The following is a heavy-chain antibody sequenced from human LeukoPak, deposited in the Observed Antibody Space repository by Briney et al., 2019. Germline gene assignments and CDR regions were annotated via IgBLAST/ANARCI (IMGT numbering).Heavy chain of an antibody. CDR3: ASRIATTGSVDY. CDR2: IYSSGST. CDR1: GFTFSSYA. Sequence: PGGSLGLSRAASGFTFSSYAMSWVRQAPGKGLEWVSVIYSSGSTYYADSVKGRFTISRDNSKNTLHLQMNTLRAEDTAVYYCASRIATTGSVDYWGQGTLVTVSS. J-gene: IGHJ4*02. D-gene: IGHD1-1*01. V-gene: IGHV3-23*05.